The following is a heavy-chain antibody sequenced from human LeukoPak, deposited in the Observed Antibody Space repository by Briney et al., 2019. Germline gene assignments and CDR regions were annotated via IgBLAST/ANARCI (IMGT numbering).Heavy chain of an antibody. CDR1: GGSFGGCD. D-gene: IGHD5-18*01. J-gene: IGHJ5*02. Sequence: SETLSLTCAVYGGSFGGCDWSWIRLPPGKGLEWIGEINHSGSTNYNPSLKSRVTISVDTSKNQFSLKLSSVTAADTAVYYCARVIGVDTAMVSVDWFDPWGQGTLVTVSS. CDR2: INHSGST. V-gene: IGHV4-34*01. CDR3: ARVIGVDTAMVSVDWFDP.